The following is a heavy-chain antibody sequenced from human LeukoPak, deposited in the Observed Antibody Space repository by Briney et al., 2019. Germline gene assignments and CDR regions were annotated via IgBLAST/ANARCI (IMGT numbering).Heavy chain of an antibody. CDR2: IWFDGSNK. V-gene: IGHV3-33*01. Sequence: GRSLRLSCAASGFTFSSYGMHWVRQAPGKGLEWVAVIWFDGSNKIYADSVKGRFTVSRDNSKNTMDLQMNSLRAEDTAVYYCAREQYGSDDALDIWGQGTMVTVSS. CDR1: GFTFSSYG. CDR3: AREQYGSDDALDI. D-gene: IGHD4-17*01. J-gene: IGHJ3*02.